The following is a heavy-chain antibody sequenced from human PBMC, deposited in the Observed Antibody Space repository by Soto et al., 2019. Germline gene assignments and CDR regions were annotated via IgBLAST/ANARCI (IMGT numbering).Heavy chain of an antibody. V-gene: IGHV3-7*01. CDR1: GFTFSSYW. CDR3: ARAYGYSAWAFDI. D-gene: IGHD4-17*01. CDR2: IKQDGSEK. J-gene: IGHJ3*02. Sequence: GGSLRLSCAASGFTFSSYWMSWVRQAPGKGLEWVANIKQDGSEKYYVDSVKGRFTISRDNAKNSLYLQMNSLRAEDTAVYYCARAYGYSAWAFDIWGQGTMVTVSS.